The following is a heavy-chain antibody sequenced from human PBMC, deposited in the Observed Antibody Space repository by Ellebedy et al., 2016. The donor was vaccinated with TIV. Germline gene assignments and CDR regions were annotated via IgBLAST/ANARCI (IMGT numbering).Heavy chain of an antibody. CDR1: GYTFTSYG. D-gene: IGHD2-21*02. CDR3: ARDLLGDGRLDY. Sequence: ASVKVSXXASGYTFTSYGISWVRQAPGQGLEWMGWISAYNGNTNYAQKLQGRVTMTTDTSTSTAYMELRSLRSDDTAVYYCARDLLGDGRLDYWGQGTLVTVSS. CDR2: ISAYNGNT. J-gene: IGHJ4*02. V-gene: IGHV1-18*01.